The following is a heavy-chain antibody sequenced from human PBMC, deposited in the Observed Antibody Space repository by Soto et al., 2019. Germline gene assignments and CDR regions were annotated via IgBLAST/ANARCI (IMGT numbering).Heavy chain of an antibody. CDR3: GRRASHRYYAIDV. V-gene: IGHV3-30*09. CDR2: IAYDGSEK. J-gene: IGHJ6*02. CDR1: GFKFTDFA. Sequence: GQLVESGGGEVQPGRSRRLSCAASGFKFTDFALHWVRQAPGKGLEWVAIIAYDGSEKHYADSVKGRLAISIDNPKNTLYLAITCWRPENTAAYFCGRRASHRYYAIDVWGQGTTVTLYS.